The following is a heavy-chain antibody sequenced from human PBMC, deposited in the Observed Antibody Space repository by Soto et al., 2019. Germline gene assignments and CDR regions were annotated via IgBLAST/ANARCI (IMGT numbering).Heavy chain of an antibody. CDR3: VKEPDV. CDR1: GFIFSTYS. J-gene: IGHJ6*02. Sequence: GGSLRLSCEASGFIFSTYSMTWVRQVPGKGLEWVAAVSPSGDSTYYADSLKGRLTISRDNSKNTVFLQMNSLSADDTGLYYCVKEPDVWGQGKSVTVSS. V-gene: IGHV3-23*01. CDR2: VSPSGDST.